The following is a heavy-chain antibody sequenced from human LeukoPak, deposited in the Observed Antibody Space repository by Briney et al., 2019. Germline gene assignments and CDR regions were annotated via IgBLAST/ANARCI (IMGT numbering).Heavy chain of an antibody. CDR3: ARADDSSGYYPPY. CDR1: GGTFISHA. CDR2: IIPVIGTG. D-gene: IGHD3-22*01. V-gene: IGHV1-69*04. Sequence: SVKVSCKASGGTFISHAISWVRQAPGQGLEWMGRIIPVIGTGNYAQRFQGKVTITADKSTSTVYMELNSLTSEDTAMYYCARADDSSGYYPPYWGQGTLVTVSS. J-gene: IGHJ4*02.